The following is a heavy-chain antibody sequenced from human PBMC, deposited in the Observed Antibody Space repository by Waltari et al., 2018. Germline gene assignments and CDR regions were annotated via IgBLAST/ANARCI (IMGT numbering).Heavy chain of an antibody. D-gene: IGHD6-13*01. V-gene: IGHV3-23*01. CDR2: IGGPALCT. Sequence: EVQLLESGGGLVQPGGSLRLSCAASGFTFISYAMTWVRQAPGKRLEGVSSIGGPALCTFYADSVKGRFSVSRDNSKNTLYLQINGLRADDTAVYYCAKAGGIAAAEFQFDFWGRGTLVTVSS. CDR1: GFTFISYA. J-gene: IGHJ4*02. CDR3: AKAGGIAAAEFQFDF.